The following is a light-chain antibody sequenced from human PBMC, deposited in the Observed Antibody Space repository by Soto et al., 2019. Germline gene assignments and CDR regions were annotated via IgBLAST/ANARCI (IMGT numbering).Light chain of an antibody. CDR3: LQATHWPHT. V-gene: IGKV2-30*02. Sequence: DAVLPQSPLSLSVTLGQPASISCGSSRSLVHSDGNIYLIWFQQRPGQSQRRLIYQVSNRDSGVPDRFSGSGSVTDFTLKISRVEAEDVGVYYCLQATHWPHTFGQGTKVDIK. J-gene: IGKJ2*01. CDR1: RSLVHSDGNIY. CDR2: QVS.